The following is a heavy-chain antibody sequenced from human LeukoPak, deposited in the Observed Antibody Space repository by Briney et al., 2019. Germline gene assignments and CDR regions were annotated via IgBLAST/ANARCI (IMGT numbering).Heavy chain of an antibody. J-gene: IGHJ4*02. CDR3: AKDLIYYDSSGSRGY. CDR1: GFTFSSYG. D-gene: IGHD3-22*01. V-gene: IGHV3-23*01. CDR2: ISGSGGST. Sequence: PGGSLRLSCAASGFTFSSYGMSWVRQAPGKGLEWVSAISGSGGSTYYADSVKGRFTISRDNSKNTLYLQMNSLRAEDTAVYYCAKDLIYYDSSGSRGYWGQGTLVTVSS.